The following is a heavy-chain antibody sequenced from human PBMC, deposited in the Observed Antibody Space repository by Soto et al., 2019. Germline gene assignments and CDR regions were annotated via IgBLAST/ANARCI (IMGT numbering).Heavy chain of an antibody. CDR3: ARDVGHLLIDY. J-gene: IGHJ4*02. CDR2: IWYDGSNK. D-gene: IGHD2-15*01. V-gene: IGHV3-33*01. Sequence: PGGSLRLSCAASGFTFSSYGMHWVRQAPGKGLEWVAVIWYDGSNKYYADSVKGRFTISRDNAKNTLYLQMNSLRAEDTAVYYCARDVGHLLIDYWGQGTQVTVSS. CDR1: GFTFSSYG.